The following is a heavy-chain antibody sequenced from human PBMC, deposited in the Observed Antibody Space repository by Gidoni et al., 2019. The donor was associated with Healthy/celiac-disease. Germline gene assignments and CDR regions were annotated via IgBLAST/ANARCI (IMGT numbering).Heavy chain of an antibody. CDR1: GFTFSSYS. CDR2: ISSSSSYI. V-gene: IGHV3-21*01. CDR3: ARDLTGTTYLDY. D-gene: IGHD1-20*01. J-gene: IGHJ4*02. Sequence: EVQLVESGGGLVKPGGSLRLSCAASGFTFSSYSMNWVRQAPGKGLEWVSSISSSSSYIYYAASVKGRFTISRDNAKNSLYLQMNSLRAEDTAVYYCARDLTGTTYLDYWGQGTLVTVSS.